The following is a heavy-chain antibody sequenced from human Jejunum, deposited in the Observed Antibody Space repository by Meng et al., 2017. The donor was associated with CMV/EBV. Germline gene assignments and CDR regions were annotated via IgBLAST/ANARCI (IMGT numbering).Heavy chain of an antibody. CDR1: GFNGSGSY. V-gene: IGHV3-53*01. CDR3: ARQTSQSSTYDY. Sequence: ADLGFNGSGSYMGGVRQAPGKGVEWVSAFYSGATTYYADSVRRRFTISTDNSQNTLYLQMNSLRAEDTAVYYCARQTSQSSTYDYWGQGTLVTVSS. J-gene: IGHJ4*02. CDR2: FYSGATT. D-gene: IGHD1-1*01.